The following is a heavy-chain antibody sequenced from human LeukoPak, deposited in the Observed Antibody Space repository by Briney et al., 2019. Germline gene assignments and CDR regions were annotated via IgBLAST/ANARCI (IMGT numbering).Heavy chain of an antibody. CDR2: INHSGST. Sequence: PSETLSLTCAVYGGSFSGYYWSWIRQPPGKGLEWIGEINHSGSTNYNPSLKSQVTISVDTSKNRFSLKLSSVTAADTAVYYCARAGPRAYCGGDCYFWRYYGMDVWGQGTTVTVSS. V-gene: IGHV4-34*01. CDR3: ARAGPRAYCGGDCYFWRYYGMDV. J-gene: IGHJ6*02. D-gene: IGHD2-21*02. CDR1: GGSFSGYY.